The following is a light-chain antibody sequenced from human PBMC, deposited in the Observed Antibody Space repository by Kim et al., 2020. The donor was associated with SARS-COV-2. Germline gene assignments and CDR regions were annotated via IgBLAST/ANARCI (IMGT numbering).Light chain of an antibody. V-gene: IGKV3-11*01. CDR1: QSISS. CDR2: DAS. Sequence: SLSPGERAPLSGRSSQSISSLAWYQHKPGQAPRLLIYDASNRATGIPARFSGSGSGTDFTLTISSLEPEDFAVYFCQQRSTWPPYTFGQGTKLEI. J-gene: IGKJ2*01. CDR3: QQRSTWPPYT.